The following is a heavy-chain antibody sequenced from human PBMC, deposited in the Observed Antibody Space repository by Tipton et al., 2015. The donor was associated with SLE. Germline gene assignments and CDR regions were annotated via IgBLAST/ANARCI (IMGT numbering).Heavy chain of an antibody. V-gene: IGHV4-34*01. D-gene: IGHD6-25*01. CDR2: INYSGNT. CDR1: GGPFNGFF. Sequence: TLSLTCAVSGGPFNGFFWTWIRQPPGKGLEWIGEINYSGNTKYNPSLKSRVTISVDTSKNQFSLELTSVTPEDTAVYYCARDPDYVAAGWFDPWGQGTLVTVSS. J-gene: IGHJ5*02. CDR3: ARDPDYVAAGWFDP.